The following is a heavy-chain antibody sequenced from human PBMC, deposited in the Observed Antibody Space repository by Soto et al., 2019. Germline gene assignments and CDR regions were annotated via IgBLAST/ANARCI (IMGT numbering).Heavy chain of an antibody. D-gene: IGHD1-26*01. V-gene: IGHV3-30*18. CDR3: AKTPWEKYYSSWFDH. CDR1: GFTFSSYA. Sequence: QVQLVESGGGGVQPGTSLRLSCAASGFTFSSYAVHWVRQAPGEGLEWVAAMSSDGTNKYYADSVKGRFTISRDNSKNTLYLQMNSLRAEDTAVYYCAKTPWEKYYSSWFDHWGQGTLVTVSS. CDR2: MSSDGTNK. J-gene: IGHJ5*02.